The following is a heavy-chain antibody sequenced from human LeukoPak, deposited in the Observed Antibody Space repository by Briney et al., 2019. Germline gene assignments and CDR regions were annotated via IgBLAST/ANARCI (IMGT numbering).Heavy chain of an antibody. D-gene: IGHD6-13*01. V-gene: IGHV1-46*01. CDR1: GYTFTSYY. Sequence: ASVKVSCKASGYTFTSYYMHWVRQAPGQGLEWMGIINPSGGSTSYAQKFQGRVTMTRDMSTSTVYMELSSLRSEDTAVYYCARDRDSSSWYGTPNYYFDYWGQGTLVTVSS. CDR3: ARDRDSSSWYGTPNYYFDY. CDR2: INPSGGST. J-gene: IGHJ4*02.